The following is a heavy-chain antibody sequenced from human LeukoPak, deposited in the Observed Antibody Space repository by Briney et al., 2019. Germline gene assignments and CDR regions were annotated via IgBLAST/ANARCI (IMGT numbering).Heavy chain of an antibody. J-gene: IGHJ4*02. CDR2: IRGSGGST. V-gene: IGHV3-23*01. D-gene: IGHD7-27*01. CDR3: VQDWAWGAFGS. CDR1: GFTFSRYG. Sequence: PGGTLRLSCEASGFTFSRYGMSWVRQAPGKGLEWVSAIRGSGGSTYYADSVKGRFTISRDNSKNTLYLQMNSLRAEDTAVYYCVQDWAWGAFGSWGQGTLVTVSS.